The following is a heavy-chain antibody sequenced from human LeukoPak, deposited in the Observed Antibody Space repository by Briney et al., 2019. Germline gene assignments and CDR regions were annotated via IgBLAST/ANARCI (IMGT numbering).Heavy chain of an antibody. CDR1: GGSISTSGSY. CDR3: ARLLSPGWFDP. Sequence: PSETLSLTCTVSGGSISTSGSYWAWIRQPPGTGLEWIANVYYSGSTYYNSSLKSRVTISADTSKNQFSLNLRSVTAADTAVYYCARLLSPGWFDPWGQGTLVTVSS. J-gene: IGHJ5*02. D-gene: IGHD2/OR15-2a*01. CDR2: VYYSGST. V-gene: IGHV4-39*01.